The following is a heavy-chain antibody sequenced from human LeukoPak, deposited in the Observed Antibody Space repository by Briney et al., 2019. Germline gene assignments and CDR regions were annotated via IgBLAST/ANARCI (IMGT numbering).Heavy chain of an antibody. CDR3: AKDAYYYGSGSSFDY. Sequence: GGSLRLSCAASGFTFDDYTMHWVRQAPGKGLEWVSLISWDGGSTYYADSVKGRFTISRDNSKNSLYLQMNSLRTEDTALYYCAKDAYYYGSGSSFDYWGQGTLVAVSS. D-gene: IGHD3-10*01. V-gene: IGHV3-43*01. J-gene: IGHJ4*02. CDR2: ISWDGGST. CDR1: GFTFDDYT.